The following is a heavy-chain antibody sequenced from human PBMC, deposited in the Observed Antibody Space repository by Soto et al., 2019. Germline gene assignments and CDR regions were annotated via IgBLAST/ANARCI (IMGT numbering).Heavy chain of an antibody. D-gene: IGHD1-7*01. Sequence: PSETLSLTCAVSGGSFTSNNWWTWVRQPPGQGLEWIGEIYRTGSTNYNPSLKSRVTISLDKSENQFSLKVTSLTAADTAVYYCASRDPGTSVDYWGQGTLVTVSS. CDR3: ASRDPGTSVDY. CDR2: IYRTGST. J-gene: IGHJ4*02. CDR1: GGSFTSNNW. V-gene: IGHV4-4*02.